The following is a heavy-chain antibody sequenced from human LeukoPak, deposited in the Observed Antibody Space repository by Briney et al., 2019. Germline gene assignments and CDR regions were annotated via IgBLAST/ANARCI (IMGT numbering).Heavy chain of an antibody. V-gene: IGHV4-31*03. Sequence: SQTLSLTCTVSGGSISSGGYYWSWIRQHPGKGLEWIGYIYYSGSTYYNPSLKSRVTISVDTSKNQFSLKLSSVTAADTAVYYCARDLFHDILTGYPRDSDAFDTWGQGAMVTVSS. CDR3: ARDLFHDILTGYPRDSDAFDT. CDR2: IYYSGST. J-gene: IGHJ3*02. CDR1: GGSISSGGYY. D-gene: IGHD3-9*01.